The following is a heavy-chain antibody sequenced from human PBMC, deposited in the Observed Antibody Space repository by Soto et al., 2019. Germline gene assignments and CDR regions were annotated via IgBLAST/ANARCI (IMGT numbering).Heavy chain of an antibody. Sequence: SVKVSCKASGGTFSSYAISWVRQAPGQGLEWMGGIIPIFGTANYAQKFQGRVTITADKSTSTAYMELSSLRSEDTAVYCCASSTYYYDSSGYYCGYWGQGTLVTVSS. J-gene: IGHJ4*02. CDR3: ASSTYYYDSSGYYCGY. D-gene: IGHD3-22*01. CDR2: IIPIFGTA. V-gene: IGHV1-69*06. CDR1: GGTFSSYA.